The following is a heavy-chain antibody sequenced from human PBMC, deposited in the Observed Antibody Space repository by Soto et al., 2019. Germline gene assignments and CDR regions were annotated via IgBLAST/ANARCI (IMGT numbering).Heavy chain of an antibody. CDR2: IGTDDDT. Sequence: PWGSLRLSCVGFGFTFITYDIHFCRQNFLKGLEWVSSIGTDDDTYYLDSVRGRFTISREDAKNSLYLQMDSLRAGDTAVYYCARAYYDNSGYPLGGMDVWGQGTMVTVSS. CDR3: ARAYYDNSGYPLGGMDV. J-gene: IGHJ6*02. CDR1: GFTFITYD. V-gene: IGHV3-13*01. D-gene: IGHD3-22*01.